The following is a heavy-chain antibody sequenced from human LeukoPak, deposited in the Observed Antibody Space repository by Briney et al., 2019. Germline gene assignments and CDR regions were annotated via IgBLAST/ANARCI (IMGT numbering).Heavy chain of an antibody. CDR2: IYYSGST. J-gene: IGHJ3*02. CDR1: GGSISNYY. CDR3: ARVWVNRVDI. V-gene: IGHV4-59*01. Sequence: SETLSLTCTVSGGSISNYYWSWIRQPPGKGLEWIGYIYYSGSTNYNPSLKSRVTISVDTSKNQFSLKLSSVTAADTAVYYCARVWVNRVDIWGQGTMVTVSS. D-gene: IGHD3-16*01.